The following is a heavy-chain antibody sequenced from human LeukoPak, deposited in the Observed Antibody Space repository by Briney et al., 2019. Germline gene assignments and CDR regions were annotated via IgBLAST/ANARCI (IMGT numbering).Heavy chain of an antibody. J-gene: IGHJ4*02. CDR3: AKSSGWRPEYYFDY. D-gene: IGHD6-19*01. CDR1: GYTFTSYG. Sequence: GASVKVSCKASGYTFTSYGISWVRQAPGQGLEWMGWISAYNGNTNYAQKLQGRVTMTTDTSTSTAYMELRSLRSEDTAVYYCAKSSGWRPEYYFDYWGQGTLVTVSS. V-gene: IGHV1-18*01. CDR2: ISAYNGNT.